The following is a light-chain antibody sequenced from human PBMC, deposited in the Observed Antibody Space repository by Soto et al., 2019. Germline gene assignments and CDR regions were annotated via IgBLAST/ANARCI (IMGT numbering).Light chain of an antibody. CDR3: QQYSNWLSWT. CDR2: GAS. V-gene: IGKV3-15*01. Sequence: EIVMTQSPATLSVSPGERATLSCRASQSIRTNLAWYQLKPAQAPRLLIYGASTRATGVPARFSGSGSGREFTLTISSLQSEDFAVYYCQQYSNWLSWTFGQGTKVEVK. J-gene: IGKJ1*01. CDR1: QSIRTN.